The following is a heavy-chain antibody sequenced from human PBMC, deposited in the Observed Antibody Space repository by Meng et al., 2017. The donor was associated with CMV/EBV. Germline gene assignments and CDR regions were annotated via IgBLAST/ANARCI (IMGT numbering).Heavy chain of an antibody. CDR2: ISSSSSYI. Sequence: GESLKISCAASGFTFSSYSMNWVRQAPGKVLEWVSSISSSSSYIYYADSVKGRFTISRDNAKNPLYLQMNSLRAEDTAVYYCARDGGMDVWGQGTTVTVSS. J-gene: IGHJ6*02. CDR3: ARDGGMDV. CDR1: GFTFSSYS. V-gene: IGHV3-21*01.